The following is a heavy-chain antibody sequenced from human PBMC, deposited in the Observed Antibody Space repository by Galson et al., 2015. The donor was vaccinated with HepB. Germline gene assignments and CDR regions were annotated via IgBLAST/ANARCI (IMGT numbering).Heavy chain of an antibody. CDR2: IKSKTDGGTI. J-gene: IGHJ3*02. V-gene: IGHV3-15*01. Sequence: SLRLSCAASGFTFSNAWMSWVRQAPGKGLEWVGRIKSKTDGGTIDYAAPVKGRFTISRDDSKNTLYLQMNSLKTEDTAVYYCTTSLLRFLEWLGADAFDIWGQGTMVTVSS. CDR3: TTSLLRFLEWLGADAFDI. CDR1: GFTFSNAW. D-gene: IGHD3-3*01.